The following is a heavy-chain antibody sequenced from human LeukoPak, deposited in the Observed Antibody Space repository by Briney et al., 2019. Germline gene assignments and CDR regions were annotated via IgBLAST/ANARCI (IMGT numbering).Heavy chain of an antibody. V-gene: IGHV1-46*01. D-gene: IGHD6-19*01. J-gene: IGHJ5*02. Sequence: GASVKVSCKACGYTFTSYYMHWVRQAPGQGLEWMGIINPSGGSTSYAQKFQGRVTMTRDTSTSTVYMELSSLRSEDTAVYYCARGRRAVAGTYNWFDPWGQGTLVTVSS. CDR3: ARGRRAVAGTYNWFDP. CDR2: INPSGGST. CDR1: GYTFTSYY.